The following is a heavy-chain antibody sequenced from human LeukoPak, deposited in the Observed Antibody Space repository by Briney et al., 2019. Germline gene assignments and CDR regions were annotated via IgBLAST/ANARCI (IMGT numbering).Heavy chain of an antibody. CDR1: GFTFTTYA. CDR2: INAGNGNT. Sequence: ASVKVSSKPSGFTFTTYAIQWVRQAPGQRLEWMGWINAGNGNTKYSQNFQGRVTITRDTYASTAYMELSSLRSEDTAVYYCAREHDFLSGYGMDVWGQGTTVTVSS. J-gene: IGHJ6*02. D-gene: IGHD3-3*01. V-gene: IGHV1-3*01. CDR3: AREHDFLSGYGMDV.